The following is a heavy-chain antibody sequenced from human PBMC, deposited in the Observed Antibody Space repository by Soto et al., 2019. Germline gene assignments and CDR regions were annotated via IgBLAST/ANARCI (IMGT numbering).Heavy chain of an antibody. J-gene: IGHJ6*02. Sequence: QVQLVQYGAEVKKPGSSVKVSCKASGGTFSSYSISWVRQAPGQRLEWMGGIIPIFGTANYAQKFQGRVTITADESTSTAYMELSSLRSEDTAVYYCARDRQYSSSYYYYGMDVWGQGTTVTVSS. CDR1: GGTFSSYS. D-gene: IGHD6-6*01. CDR2: IIPIFGTA. V-gene: IGHV1-69*01. CDR3: ARDRQYSSSYYYYGMDV.